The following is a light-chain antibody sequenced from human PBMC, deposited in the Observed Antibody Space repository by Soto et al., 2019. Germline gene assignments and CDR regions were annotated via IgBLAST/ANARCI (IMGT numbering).Light chain of an antibody. CDR2: GAS. V-gene: IGKV3-20*01. Sequence: ENVLTQSPGTLSLSPGERATLSCRASQTVSSYLTWYQQRPGQAPRLLISGASRRATSIPDTFSGSGSGTDFTLTTSRLQPADFALYSCKQYGTSPITFAHGTRLEIK. CDR3: KQYGTSPIT. CDR1: QTVSSY. J-gene: IGKJ5*01.